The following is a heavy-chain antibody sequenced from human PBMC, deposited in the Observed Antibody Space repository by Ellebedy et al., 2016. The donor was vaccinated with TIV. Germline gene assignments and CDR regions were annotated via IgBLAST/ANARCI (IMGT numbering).Heavy chain of an antibody. J-gene: IGHJ5*02. CDR2: INPNSGGT. D-gene: IGHD4-17*01. CDR1: GYTFTGYY. V-gene: IGHV1-2*04. CDR3: ASSDYGDYDGNWFDP. Sequence: ASVKVSCXASGYTFTGYYMHWVRQAPGQGLEWMGWINPNSGGTNYAQKFQGWVTMTRDTSISTAYMELSRLRSDDTAVYYCASSDYGDYDGNWFDPWGQGTLVTVSS.